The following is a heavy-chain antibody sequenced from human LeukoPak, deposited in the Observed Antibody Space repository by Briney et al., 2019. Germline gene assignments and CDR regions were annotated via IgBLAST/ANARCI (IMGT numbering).Heavy chain of an antibody. V-gene: IGHV3-23*01. CDR3: AKVRSGNNYYFDY. J-gene: IGHJ4*02. CDR1: GFTFSSYS. D-gene: IGHD1/OR15-1a*01. Sequence: GGSLRLSCAASGFTFSSYSMNWVRQAPGKGLEWVSGMSASGSHTHSADFVKGRFTISRDNFKNTLYLQMNGLRVEDTAVYYCAKVRSGNNYYFDYWGQGTLVTVSS. CDR2: MSASGSHT.